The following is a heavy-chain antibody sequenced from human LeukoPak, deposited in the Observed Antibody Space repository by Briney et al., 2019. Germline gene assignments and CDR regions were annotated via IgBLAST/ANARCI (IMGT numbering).Heavy chain of an antibody. J-gene: IGHJ4*02. V-gene: IGHV3-23*01. CDR2: ITGSGDST. Sequence: GGSLRLSCAASGFTYSSYAMSWVRQAPGKGLEWVSTITGSGDSTDYADSVKGRFTISRDNAKNTLYLQVNSLRVEDTAVYYCARRTSYYFPYWGQGTLVTVSS. CDR3: ARRTSYYFPY. CDR1: GFTYSSYA. D-gene: IGHD1/OR15-1a*01.